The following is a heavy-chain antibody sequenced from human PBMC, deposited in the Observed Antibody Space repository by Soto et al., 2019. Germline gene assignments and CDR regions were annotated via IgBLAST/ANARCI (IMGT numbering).Heavy chain of an antibody. J-gene: IGHJ6*02. CDR1: GYTFTSYG. V-gene: IGHV1-18*01. CDR2: ISAYNGNT. Sequence: QVQLVQSGAEVKKPGASVKVSCKASGYTFTSYGISWVRQAPGQGLEWMGWISAYNGNTNYAQKLQGRVTMTTDTSTSTAYMELRSLRSDDTAVYYCARDVLEWLLLGFSPQPESTDYYGMDVWGQGTTVTVSS. CDR3: ARDVLEWLLLGFSPQPESTDYYGMDV. D-gene: IGHD3-3*01.